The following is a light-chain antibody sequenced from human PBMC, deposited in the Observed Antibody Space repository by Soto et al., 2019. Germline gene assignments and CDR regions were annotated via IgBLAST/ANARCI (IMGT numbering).Light chain of an antibody. CDR2: AAS. V-gene: IGKV1-5*01. CDR1: QTISRY. Sequence: DIQITQSPSSLPASDGDRVNVTCRASQTISRYVNWYQQKPGKAPKLLIYAASTWQSGVPSRFSGSGSGTEFTLTISSLQPDDFAAYYCQHYNSCSEAFGQGTKVDIK. J-gene: IGKJ1*01. CDR3: QHYNSCSEA.